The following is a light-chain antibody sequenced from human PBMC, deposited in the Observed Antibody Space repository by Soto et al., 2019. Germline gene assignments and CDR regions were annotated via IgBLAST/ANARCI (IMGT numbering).Light chain of an antibody. J-gene: IGLJ1*01. V-gene: IGLV2-14*01. CDR2: DVS. CDR3: SSYPSSSTSHV. Sequence: QSALTQPASVPGSPGQSITISCTGASSDVGGYNYVSWYQQHPGKAPKLMIYDVSNRPSGVSNRFSGSKSGNTASLTISGLQAEDEADYYCSSYPSSSTSHVFGTGTKVPVL. CDR1: SSDVGGYNY.